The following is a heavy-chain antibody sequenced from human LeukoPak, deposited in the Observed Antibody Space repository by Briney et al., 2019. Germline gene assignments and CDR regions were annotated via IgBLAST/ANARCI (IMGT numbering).Heavy chain of an antibody. CDR2: IYYSGRT. J-gene: IGHJ6*02. CDR1: GGSISSSSYY. V-gene: IGHV4-31*03. CDR3: ARDRYDSYPMDV. Sequence: SETLSLTCTVSGGSISSSSYYWSWIRQHPGKGLEWIGSIYYSGRTYYNPSLKSRVTISVDTSKNQFSLKLSSVTAADTAVYYCARDRYDSYPMDVWGQGTTVTVSS. D-gene: IGHD3-3*01.